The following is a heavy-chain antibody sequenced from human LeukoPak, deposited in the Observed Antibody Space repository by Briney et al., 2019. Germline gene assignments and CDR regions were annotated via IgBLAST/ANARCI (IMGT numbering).Heavy chain of an antibody. Sequence: SETLSLTCAVYGGSFSGYYWSWTRHPPGKGLEWIGEINHSGSTNYNPSLKSRVTISVDTSKNQFSLKLNSVTAADTAVYYCARHYGPWGQGTLVTVSS. CDR3: ARHYGP. D-gene: IGHD3-16*01. CDR2: INHSGST. CDR1: GGSFSGYY. J-gene: IGHJ5*02. V-gene: IGHV4-34*01.